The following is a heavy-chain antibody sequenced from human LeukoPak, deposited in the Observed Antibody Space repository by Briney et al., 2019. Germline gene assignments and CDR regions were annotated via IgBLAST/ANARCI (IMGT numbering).Heavy chain of an antibody. CDR3: ARDQYYYDSSGYFDAFDI. J-gene: IGHJ3*02. CDR2: INSDGSST. V-gene: IGHV3-74*01. Sequence: GGSLRLSCAASGFTFSSYWMHWVRQAPGKGLVWVSRINSDGSSTSYADSVMGRFTISRDNAKNTLYLQMNSLRAEDTAVYYCARDQYYYDSSGYFDAFDIWGQGTMVTVSS. D-gene: IGHD3-22*01. CDR1: GFTFSSYW.